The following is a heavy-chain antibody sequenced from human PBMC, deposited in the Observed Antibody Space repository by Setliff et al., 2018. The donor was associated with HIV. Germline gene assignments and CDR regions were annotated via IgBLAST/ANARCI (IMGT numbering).Heavy chain of an antibody. CDR3: AKDAGYSGTAWGT. CDR1: GGSFSSFT. J-gene: IGHJ5*02. CDR2: IIPALGTA. D-gene: IGHD5-12*01. V-gene: IGHV1-69*13. Sequence: SVKVSCKASGGSFSSFTISWVRQAPGQGLEWMGGIIPALGTANYAQKFQGRVTMTADESASTVYMELTSLRSEDTAIYYCAKDAGYSGTAWGTWGQGTLVTVXS.